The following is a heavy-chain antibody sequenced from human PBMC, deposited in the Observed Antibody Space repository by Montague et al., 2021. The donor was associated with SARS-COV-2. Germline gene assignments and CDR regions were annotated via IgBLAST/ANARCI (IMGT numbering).Heavy chain of an antibody. J-gene: IGHJ5*02. V-gene: IGHV4-59*01. CDR3: ARDLHWSYGKWFDP. Sequence: NTNYNTSLKNQVTISVDTSKNQFSLKLSSLTAADRDVYYCARDLHWSYGKWFDPWGQRSLVTVSS. D-gene: IGHD1-26*01. CDR2: NT.